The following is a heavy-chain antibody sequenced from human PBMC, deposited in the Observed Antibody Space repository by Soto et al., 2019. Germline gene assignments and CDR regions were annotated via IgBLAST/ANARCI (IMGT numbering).Heavy chain of an antibody. V-gene: IGHV1-69*12. CDR1: GGTFSSYA. Sequence: QVQLVQSGAEVKKPGSSVKVSCKASGGTFSSYAISWVRQAPGQGLEWMGGIIPIFGTANYAQKFQGRVTITADESTSTAYMELSSLRSEDTAVYYCARALPALWFGAGHLYGMDVWGQGTTVTVSS. D-gene: IGHD3-10*01. CDR3: ARALPALWFGAGHLYGMDV. J-gene: IGHJ6*02. CDR2: IIPIFGTA.